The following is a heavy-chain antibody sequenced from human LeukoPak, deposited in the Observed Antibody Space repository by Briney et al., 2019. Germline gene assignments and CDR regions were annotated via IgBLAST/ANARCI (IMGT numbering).Heavy chain of an antibody. J-gene: IGHJ6*03. CDR3: ARDISGCSYGSLYYYMDV. Sequence: SETLSLTCTVSGGSISSFYWSWIRQPAGKGLEWIGRIYTSGSTNYNPSLKSRVTISVDTSKNQFSLKLSSVTAADTAVYYCARDISGCSYGSLYYYMDVWGKGTTVTISS. CDR2: IYTSGST. V-gene: IGHV4-4*07. CDR1: GGSISSFY. D-gene: IGHD5-18*01.